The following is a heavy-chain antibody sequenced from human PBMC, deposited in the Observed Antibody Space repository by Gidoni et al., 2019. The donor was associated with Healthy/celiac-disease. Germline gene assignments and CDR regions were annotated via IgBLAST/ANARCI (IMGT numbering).Heavy chain of an antibody. CDR3: ARRGCGDCFHWYFDL. CDR1: GYIFTSYW. J-gene: IGHJ2*01. CDR2: IYPGDSDT. Sequence: EVQLVQSGAEVTKPGESLKISCKGSGYIFTSYWIGWVRQMPGKGLEWMGIIYPGDSDTRYSPSFQGQVTISADKSISTAYLQWSSLKASDTAMYYCARRGCGDCFHWYFDLWGRGTLVTVSS. V-gene: IGHV5-51*01. D-gene: IGHD2-21*02.